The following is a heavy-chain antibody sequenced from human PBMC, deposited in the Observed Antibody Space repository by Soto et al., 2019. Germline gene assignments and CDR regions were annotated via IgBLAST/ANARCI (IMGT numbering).Heavy chain of an antibody. V-gene: IGHV1-69*13. CDR1: GGTFSSYA. CDR3: ARVRFLECVASWFDP. D-gene: IGHD3-3*01. CDR2: IIPIFGTA. Sequence: SVKVSCKASGGTFSSYAISWVRQAPGQGLEWMGGIIPIFGTANYAQKFQGRVTITADESTSTAYMELSSLRFEDTAVYYCARVRFLECVASWFDPWGQGTLVTVSS. J-gene: IGHJ5*02.